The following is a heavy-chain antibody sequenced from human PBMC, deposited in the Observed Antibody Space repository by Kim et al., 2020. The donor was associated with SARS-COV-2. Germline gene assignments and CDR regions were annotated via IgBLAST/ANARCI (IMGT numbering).Heavy chain of an antibody. CDR2: VKSDGSTT. D-gene: IGHD3-10*01. V-gene: IGHV3-74*01. CDR3: VRGEESGSGSYYAY. CDR1: GFTFSNYW. Sequence: GGSLRLSCAASGFTFSNYWMHWVRQAPGKGLVWVSRVKSDGSTTSYADSVKGRFTISRDNAKNTLYLQMNSLRAEDTAVYYCVRGEESGSGSYYAYWGQGTPVTVSS. J-gene: IGHJ4*02.